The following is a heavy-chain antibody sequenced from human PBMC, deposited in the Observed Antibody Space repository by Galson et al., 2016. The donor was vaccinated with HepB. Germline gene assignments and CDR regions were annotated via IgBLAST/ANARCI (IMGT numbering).Heavy chain of an antibody. V-gene: IGHV3-30*18. Sequence: SLRLSCAASGFTFSTDGMHWVRQAPAKGLECVPVISYDGDKEYYADSVEGRFTISRDNSKNTLYLQMNTLRDEETAVYYCAKANYSGSGYGDYWGQGTLVTVSS. CDR1: GFTFSTDG. J-gene: IGHJ4*02. CDR3: AKANYSGSGYGDY. CDR2: ISYDGDKE. D-gene: IGHD3-10*01.